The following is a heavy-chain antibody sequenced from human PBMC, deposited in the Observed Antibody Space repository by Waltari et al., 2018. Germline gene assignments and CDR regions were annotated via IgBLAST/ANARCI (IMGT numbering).Heavy chain of an antibody. V-gene: IGHV3-74*01. CDR2: ISNDGSVT. CDR1: GFRLSSYW. CDR3: GRSMYV. J-gene: IGHJ6*02. Sequence: EEQLVESGGNLVQPGGCLRRSCAASGFRLSSYWMYWVRQAPGKGLVWVSRISNDGSVTGYADSVKGRFTISRDNAKNTLYLQMNSLRPEDTAVYYCGRSMYVWGHGTTVTVSS.